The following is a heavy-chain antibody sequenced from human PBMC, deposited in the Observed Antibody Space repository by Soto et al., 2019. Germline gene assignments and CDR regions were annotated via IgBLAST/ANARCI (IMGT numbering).Heavy chain of an antibody. D-gene: IGHD1-7*01. Sequence: QVQLVQSGAEEKKPGASVKVSCKASGYTFTSYAMHWVRQAPGQRLEWMGWINAGNGNTKYSQKFQGRVTITRDTXGSTAYMELSSLRSEDTAVYYCARDPGRNWNYWFDPWGQGTLVTVSS. V-gene: IGHV1-3*05. CDR3: ARDPGRNWNYWFDP. J-gene: IGHJ5*02. CDR1: GYTFTSYA. CDR2: INAGNGNT.